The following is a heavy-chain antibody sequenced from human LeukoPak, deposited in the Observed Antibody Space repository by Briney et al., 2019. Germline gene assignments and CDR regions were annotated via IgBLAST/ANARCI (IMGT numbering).Heavy chain of an antibody. V-gene: IGHV1-18*01. CDR3: ARPAAYYDFWSGYQYYMDV. Sequence: GASVKVSCRASGYTSTSYGISWVRQAPGQGLEWMGWISAYNGNTSYAQKLQGRVTMTTDTSTSTAYMELRSLRSDDTAVYYCARPAAYYDFWSGYQYYMDVWGKGTTVTVSS. D-gene: IGHD3-3*01. CDR1: GYTSTSYG. J-gene: IGHJ6*03. CDR2: ISAYNGNT.